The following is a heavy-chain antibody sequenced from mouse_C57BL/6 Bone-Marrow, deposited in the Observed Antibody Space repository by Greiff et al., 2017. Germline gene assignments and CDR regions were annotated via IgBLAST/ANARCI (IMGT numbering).Heavy chain of an antibody. V-gene: IGHV1-4*01. CDR2: INPSSGYT. CDR3: AILREPRCFDV. J-gene: IGHJ1*03. CDR1: GYTFTSYT. Sequence: QVQLQQSGAELARPGASVKMSCKASGYTFTSYTMHWVKQRPGQGLEWIGYINPSSGYTKYNQKFKDKATLTADKSSSTAYMQLSSLTSEDSAVYYCAILREPRCFDVWGTGTTVTVSS. D-gene: IGHD1-1*01.